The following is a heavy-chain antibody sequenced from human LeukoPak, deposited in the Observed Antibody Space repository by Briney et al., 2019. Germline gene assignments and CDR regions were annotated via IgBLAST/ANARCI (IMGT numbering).Heavy chain of an antibody. CDR3: ARDISPSITLGNV. CDR2: ISYDGSNK. J-gene: IGHJ6*02. Sequence: GRSLRLSCAASGFTFSSYAMHWVRQAPGKGLEWVAVISYDGSNKYYADSVKGRFTISRDNSKNTLYLQMNSLRAEDTAVYYCARDISPSITLGNVWGQGTTVTVSS. D-gene: IGHD3-10*01. CDR1: GFTFSSYA. V-gene: IGHV3-30-3*01.